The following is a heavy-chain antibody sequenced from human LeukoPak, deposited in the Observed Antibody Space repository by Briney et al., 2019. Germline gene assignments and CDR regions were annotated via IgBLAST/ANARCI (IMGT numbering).Heavy chain of an antibody. CDR1: GFTFSSYS. CDR3: ARTTVTPSWFDP. D-gene: IGHD4-17*01. V-gene: IGHV3-21*01. Sequence: PGGSLRLSCAASGFTFSSYSMNWARQAPGKGLEWVSSISSSSAYIYYADSVKGRFTISRDNAKNSLYLQMNSLRAEDTAVYFCARTTVTPSWFDPWGQGTLVTVSS. CDR2: ISSSSAYI. J-gene: IGHJ5*02.